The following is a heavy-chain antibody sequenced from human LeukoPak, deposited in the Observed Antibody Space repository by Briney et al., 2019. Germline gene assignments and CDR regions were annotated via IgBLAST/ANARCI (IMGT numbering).Heavy chain of an antibody. CDR1: GGSISSYY. CDR3: ARGYYGDSTPFDY. CDR2: IYYSGST. V-gene: IGHV4-59*13. D-gene: IGHD4-17*01. J-gene: IGHJ4*02. Sequence: SETLSLTCTVSGGSISSYYWSWIRQPPGRGLGGIGYIYYSGSTNYNPSLKSRVTISVDTSKNQFSLKLSSVTAADTAVYYCARGYYGDSTPFDYWGQGTLVTVSS.